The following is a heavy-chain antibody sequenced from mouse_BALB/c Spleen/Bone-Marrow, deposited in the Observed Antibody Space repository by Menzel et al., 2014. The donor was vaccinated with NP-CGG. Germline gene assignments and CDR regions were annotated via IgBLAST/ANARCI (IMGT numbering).Heavy chain of an antibody. CDR1: GFTFSSYI. V-gene: IGHV5-12-2*01. D-gene: IGHD2-14*01. CDR3: VRHRYDGYYFDY. CDR2: ISNGGDNT. J-gene: IGHJ2*01. Sequence: VQLKESGGGLVQPGGSLKLSCAASGFTFSSYIMSWVRQTPEKRLEGVAYISNGGDNTYYPDTVKGRFIISRDNAKNTLCLQMSSLKSEDTAMYYCVRHRYDGYYFDYWGQGTTLTVSS.